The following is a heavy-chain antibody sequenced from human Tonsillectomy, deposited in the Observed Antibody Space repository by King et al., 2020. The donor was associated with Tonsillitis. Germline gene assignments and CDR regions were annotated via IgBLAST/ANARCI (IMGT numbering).Heavy chain of an antibody. Sequence: QVQLQESGPGLVKPSETLSLTCAVSGFSISTSYYWGWIRQPPGMGLEWIGTIYHSGTTYYNPSLQSRVTISMDTAKNQFSLKLNSATAADTAIYYCARGEVVWGQGTLVTVSS. CDR3: ARGEVV. V-gene: IGHV4-38-2*01. D-gene: IGHD2-15*01. CDR2: IYHSGTT. J-gene: IGHJ4*02. CDR1: GFSISTSYY.